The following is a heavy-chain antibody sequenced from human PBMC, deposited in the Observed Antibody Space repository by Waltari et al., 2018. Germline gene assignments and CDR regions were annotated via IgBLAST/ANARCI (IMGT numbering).Heavy chain of an antibody. D-gene: IGHD3-22*01. CDR3: ARVPTRYYDSLGWGFFDQ. CDR2: LRNTGGT. Sequence: HVQLQESGPGLVKPSETLSLTCTVPGSSPSDDPWSWIRQAPGKGLEWIVYLRNTGGTKCTPSLESRVTVSAVTSKKQFSLRLTSVTAADTAVYYCARVPTRYYDSLGWGFFDQWGQGILVTVSS. J-gene: IGHJ4*02. CDR1: GSSPSDDP. V-gene: IGHV4-59*08.